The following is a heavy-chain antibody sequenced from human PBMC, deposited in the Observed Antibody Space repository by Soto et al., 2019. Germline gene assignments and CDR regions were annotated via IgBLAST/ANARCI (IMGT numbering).Heavy chain of an antibody. V-gene: IGHV1-69*06. CDR2: IIPIFGTA. D-gene: IGHD3-3*01. CDR3: ARESSHYDFWSGYYKGPRYYYYYYGMDV. CDR1: GGTFSSYA. J-gene: IGHJ6*02. Sequence: ASVKVSCKASGGTFSSYAISWVRQAPGQGLEWMGGIIPIFGTANYTQKFQGRVTITADKSTSTAYMELSSLRSEDTAVYYCARESSHYDFWSGYYKGPRYYYYYYGMDVWGQGTTVTVSS.